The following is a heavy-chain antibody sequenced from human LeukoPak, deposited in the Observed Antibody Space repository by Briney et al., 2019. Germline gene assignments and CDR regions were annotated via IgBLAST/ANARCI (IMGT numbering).Heavy chain of an antibody. V-gene: IGHV4-61*05. CDR1: GGSISSSSYY. CDR2: IYYSGST. CDR3: ARHVFQGGSPFVRDAFDI. J-gene: IGHJ3*02. D-gene: IGHD3-10*02. Sequence: SETLSLTCTVSGGSISSSSYYWGWIRQPPGKGLEWIGYIYYSGSTNYNPSLKSRVTISVDTSKNQFSLKLSSVTAADTAVYYCARHVFQGGSPFVRDAFDIWGQGTMVTVSS.